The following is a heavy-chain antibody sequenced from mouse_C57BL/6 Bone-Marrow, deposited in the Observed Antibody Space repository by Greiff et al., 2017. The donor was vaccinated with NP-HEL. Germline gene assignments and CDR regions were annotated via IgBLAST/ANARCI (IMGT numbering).Heavy chain of an antibody. CDR2: IWSGGST. Sequence: VKLMESGPGLVQPSQSLSITCTVSGFSLTSYGVHWVRQSPGKGLEWLGVIWSGGSTDYNAAFISRLSISKDNSKSQVFFKMNSLQADDTAIYYCARPHYYGSSPFAYWGQGTLVTVSA. V-gene: IGHV2-2*01. J-gene: IGHJ3*01. D-gene: IGHD1-1*01. CDR1: GFSLTSYG. CDR3: ARPHYYGSSPFAY.